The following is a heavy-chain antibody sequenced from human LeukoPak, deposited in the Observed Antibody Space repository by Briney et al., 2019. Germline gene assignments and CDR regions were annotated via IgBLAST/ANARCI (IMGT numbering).Heavy chain of an antibody. D-gene: IGHD3-22*01. CDR1: GFTFSSYE. CDR3: ARDPTYDSSGYGAQYYFDY. J-gene: IGHJ4*02. V-gene: IGHV3-48*03. CDR2: ISSSGSTI. Sequence: GGSLRPSCAASGFTFSSYEMNWARQAPGKGLEWVSYISSSGSTIYYADSVKGRFTISRDNAKNSLYLQMNSLRAEDTAVYYCARDPTYDSSGYGAQYYFDYWGQGTLVTVSS.